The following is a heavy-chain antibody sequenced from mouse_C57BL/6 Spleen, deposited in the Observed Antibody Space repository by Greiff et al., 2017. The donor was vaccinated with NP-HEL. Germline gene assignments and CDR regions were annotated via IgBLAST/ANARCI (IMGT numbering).Heavy chain of an antibody. Sequence: QVQLQQPGAELVRPGSSVKLSCKASGYTFTSYWMHWVKQRPIQGLEWIGNIDPSDSETHYNQKFKDKATLTVDKSSSTAYMQLSSLTSEDSAVYYCARSFYYDYDDPLYYYAMDYWGQGTSVTVSS. CDR1: GYTFTSYW. V-gene: IGHV1-52*01. CDR2: IDPSDSET. J-gene: IGHJ4*01. D-gene: IGHD2-4*01. CDR3: ARSFYYDYDDPLYYYAMDY.